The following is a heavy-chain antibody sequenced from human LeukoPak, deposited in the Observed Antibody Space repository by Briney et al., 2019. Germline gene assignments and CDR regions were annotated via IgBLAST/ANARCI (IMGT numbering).Heavy chain of an antibody. Sequence: SETLSLTCAVYGGSFSGYYWSWIRQPPGKGLEWIGEINHSGSTNYNPSLKSRVTISVDTSKNQFSLKLSSVTAADTAVYYCARHPTVTHPYPFDYWGQGTLVTVSS. J-gene: IGHJ4*02. CDR1: GGSFSGYY. CDR2: INHSGST. D-gene: IGHD4-11*01. V-gene: IGHV4-34*01. CDR3: ARHPTVTHPYPFDY.